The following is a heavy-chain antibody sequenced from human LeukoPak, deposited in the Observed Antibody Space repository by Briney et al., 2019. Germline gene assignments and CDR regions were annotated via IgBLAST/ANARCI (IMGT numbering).Heavy chain of an antibody. Sequence: GGPLKLPGEPSGFTFSGNARSGVGQAPGKGLEGVSSISGSGTNTYYADSVKGRFTISRDNSKNTLYLQMNSLRAEDTAVYYCAKVSYCSSTSCYGYYYGMDVWGQGTTVTVSS. V-gene: IGHV3-23*01. CDR3: AKVSYCSSTSCYGYYYGMDV. D-gene: IGHD2-2*01. CDR1: GFTFSGNA. CDR2: ISGSGTNT. J-gene: IGHJ6*02.